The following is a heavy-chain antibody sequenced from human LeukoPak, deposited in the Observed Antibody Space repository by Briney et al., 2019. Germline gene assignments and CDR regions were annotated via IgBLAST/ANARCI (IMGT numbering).Heavy chain of an antibody. CDR3: AKDSSVRGYRYGATEYDY. CDR2: IYHSGST. J-gene: IGHJ4*02. Sequence: SETLSLTCTVSGGSISSGGYYWSWIRQPPGKGLEWIGYIYHSGSTYYNPSLKSRVTISVDRSKNQFSLKLSSVTAADTAVYYCAKDSSVRGYRYGATEYDYWGQGTQVTVSS. V-gene: IGHV4-30-2*01. CDR1: GGSISSGGYY. D-gene: IGHD5-18*01.